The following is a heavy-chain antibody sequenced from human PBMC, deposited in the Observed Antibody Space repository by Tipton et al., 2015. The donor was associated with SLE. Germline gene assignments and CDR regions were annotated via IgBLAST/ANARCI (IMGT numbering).Heavy chain of an antibody. Sequence: TLSLTCTVSGGSISTYYWNWIRQPPGKGLEWIGEINHSGSTNYNPSLKSRVTISVDTSKNQFSLKLSSVTAADTAVYYCARGPSGGATDARFDLWGRGTLVTVSS. V-gene: IGHV4-34*01. D-gene: IGHD5-12*01. CDR2: INHSGST. J-gene: IGHJ2*01. CDR3: ARGPSGGATDARFDL. CDR1: GGSISTYY.